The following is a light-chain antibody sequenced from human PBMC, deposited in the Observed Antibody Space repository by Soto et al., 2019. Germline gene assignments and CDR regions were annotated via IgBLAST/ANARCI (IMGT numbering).Light chain of an antibody. CDR3: ASWHASLDGPV. CDR1: NSNIGTYT. J-gene: IGLJ3*02. V-gene: IGLV1-44*01. CDR2: NNH. Sequence: QSVLSQLPSASGTPGQRVTLSCSGSNSNIGTYTVNWYQQLPGTAPKLLIYNNHVRPSGVPDRFSGSKSGTSASLAISGLQSEDEAHYYCASWHASLDGPVFGVGTKVTVL.